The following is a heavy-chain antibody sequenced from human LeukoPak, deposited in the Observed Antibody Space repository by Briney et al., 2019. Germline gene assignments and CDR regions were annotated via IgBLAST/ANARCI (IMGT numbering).Heavy chain of an antibody. J-gene: IGHJ4*02. V-gene: IGHV3-7*01. CDR1: GFTCSRYK. CDR2: INQDGSEK. D-gene: IGHD3-22*01. CDR3: ARDTYYYDSSGYLSSTGYFDY. Sequence: GGSLRLSCAVSGFTCSRYKMSWVRQAPGKGLEWVANINQDGSEKYYVDSVKGRFTISRDNAKNSLYLQMNSLRAEDTAVYYCARDTYYYDSSGYLSSTGYFDYWGQGTLVTVSS.